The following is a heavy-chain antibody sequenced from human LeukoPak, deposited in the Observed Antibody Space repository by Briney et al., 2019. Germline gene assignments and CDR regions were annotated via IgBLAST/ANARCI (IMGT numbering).Heavy chain of an antibody. CDR1: GGSISSSSYY. V-gene: IGHV4-39*07. CDR2: IYYSGST. Sequence: SETLSLTCTVSGGSISSSSYYWGWIRQPPGKGLEWIGSIYYSGSTYYNPSLKSRVTISVDTSKNQFSLKLSSVTAADTAVYYCAREVWYSSSWSDYFDYWGQGTLVTVSS. D-gene: IGHD6-13*01. CDR3: AREVWYSSSWSDYFDY. J-gene: IGHJ4*02.